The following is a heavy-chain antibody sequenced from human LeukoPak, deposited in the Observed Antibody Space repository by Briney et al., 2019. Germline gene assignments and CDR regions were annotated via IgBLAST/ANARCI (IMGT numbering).Heavy chain of an antibody. CDR2: FYYGGNT. CDR3: ARVVVPSGGHKWFDP. CDR1: GASVSSSSDY. V-gene: IGHV4-39*02. J-gene: IGHJ5*02. D-gene: IGHD2-15*01. Sequence: SETLSLTCSVSGASVSSSSDYWGWLRQPPGKGLEWIGSFYYGGNTYFTPSLKNRGTISLDTPKNQFSLRLTSVTVADTAMYYCARVVVPSGGHKWFDPWGQGILVTVSS.